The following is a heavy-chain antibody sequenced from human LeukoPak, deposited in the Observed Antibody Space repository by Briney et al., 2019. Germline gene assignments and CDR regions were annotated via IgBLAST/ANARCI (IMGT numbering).Heavy chain of an antibody. CDR2: IYYSGST. Sequence: SETLSLTCTASGGSVSSGSYYWSWIRQPPGKGLEWIGYIYYSGSTNYNPSLKSRVTISVDTSKNQFSLKLSSVTAADTAVYYCAREKAIFGVVPGFDPWGQGTLVTVSS. J-gene: IGHJ5*02. CDR1: GGSVSSGSYY. D-gene: IGHD3-3*01. V-gene: IGHV4-61*01. CDR3: AREKAIFGVVPGFDP.